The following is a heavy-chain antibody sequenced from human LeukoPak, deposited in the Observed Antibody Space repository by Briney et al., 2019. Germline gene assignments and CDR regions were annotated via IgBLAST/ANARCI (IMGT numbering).Heavy chain of an antibody. Sequence: SGGSLRLSCAASGFTFSSYSMNWVRQAPGKGLEWVSSISSSSSYIKYADSVKGRFTISRDNAKNSLYLQMNSLRAEDTAVYYCAREPCNGGSCYRGDYWGQGTLVTVSS. V-gene: IGHV3-21*01. D-gene: IGHD2-15*01. J-gene: IGHJ4*02. CDR1: GFTFSSYS. CDR2: ISSSSSYI. CDR3: AREPCNGGSCYRGDY.